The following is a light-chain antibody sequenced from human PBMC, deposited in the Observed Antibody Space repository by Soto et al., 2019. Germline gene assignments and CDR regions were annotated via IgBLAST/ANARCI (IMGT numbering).Light chain of an antibody. Sequence: EIGLTQSPGTLSFSPGERATLSCRASQSVSSSYLAWYQQKPGQAPRLLIYGASSRATGIPDRFSGSGSGTDFTLTISRLEPEDFAVYYCQQYGSSRTFGQGTKVEIK. CDR1: QSVSSSY. CDR3: QQYGSSRT. V-gene: IGKV3-20*01. CDR2: GAS. J-gene: IGKJ1*01.